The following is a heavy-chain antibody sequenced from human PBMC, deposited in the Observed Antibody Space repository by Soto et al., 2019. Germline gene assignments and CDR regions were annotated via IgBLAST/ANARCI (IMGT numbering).Heavy chain of an antibody. V-gene: IGHV3-23*01. Sequence: VGSLRLSCAVSGFICSSYDMSWVRQAPGKGLEWVSTILVGGSTHYEDSVKGRFTISRDTSKNTVYLQMNSLTAGDTAFYYCAKATATSGGAFEIYGQGTMVTVSS. D-gene: IGHD1-1*01. J-gene: IGHJ3*02. CDR2: ILVGGST. CDR1: GFICSSYD. CDR3: AKATATSGGAFEI.